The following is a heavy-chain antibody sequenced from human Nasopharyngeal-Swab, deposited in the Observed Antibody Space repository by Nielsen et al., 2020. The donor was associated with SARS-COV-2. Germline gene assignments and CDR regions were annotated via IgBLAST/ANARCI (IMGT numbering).Heavy chain of an antibody. J-gene: IGHJ6*03. Sequence: AAVEVSGRASGDTFTSYYMHWARQAPGHGLEWMVLVHPSGGSTSDAQKFQGRDTMTRDTSTSTVYMELSSLRSEDTAVYYCARGGWDFWSGYPGWVDSYYSYMDVWGKGTTVTVSS. D-gene: IGHD3-3*01. V-gene: IGHV1-46*01. CDR2: VHPSGGST. CDR3: ARGGWDFWSGYPGWVDSYYSYMDV. CDR1: GDTFTSYY.